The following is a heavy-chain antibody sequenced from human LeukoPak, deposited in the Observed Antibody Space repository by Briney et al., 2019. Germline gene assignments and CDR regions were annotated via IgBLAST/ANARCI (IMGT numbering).Heavy chain of an antibody. D-gene: IGHD3-16*01. CDR1: GFTFSDFE. J-gene: IGHJ4*02. CDR2: IGGSGSTT. CDR3: AKGRGFRVWDPWDN. V-gene: IGHV3-48*03. Sequence: GGSLRLSCAVSGFTFSDFEMNWVRQAPGKGPEWISYIGGSGSTTYYADSVKGRFTISRDNSKNTLFLEMNSLRVEDTAVYYCAKGRGFRVWDPWDNWGQGTLITVSS.